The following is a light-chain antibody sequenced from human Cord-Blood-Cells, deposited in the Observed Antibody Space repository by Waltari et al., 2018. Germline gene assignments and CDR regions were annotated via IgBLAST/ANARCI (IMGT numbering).Light chain of an antibody. CDR2: GAS. V-gene: IGKV3-20*01. Sequence: EIVLTQSPGTLSLSPGERATPSCRASQSVSSSCLAWYQQKPGQAPRLLIYGASSRATGIPDRFSGSGSGTDFTLTISRLEPEDFAVYYCQQYGSSPLTFGGGTKVEIK. J-gene: IGKJ4*01. CDR3: QQYGSSPLT. CDR1: QSVSSSC.